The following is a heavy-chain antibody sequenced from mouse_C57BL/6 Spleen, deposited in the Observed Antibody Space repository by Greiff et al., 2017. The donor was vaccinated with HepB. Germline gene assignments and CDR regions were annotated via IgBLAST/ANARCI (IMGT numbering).Heavy chain of an antibody. CDR2: IDPEDGET. CDR1: GFNIKDYY. CDR3: ARSEYDYSWFAY. Sequence: VQLQQSGAELVKPGASVKLSCTASGFNIKDYYMHWVKQRTEQGLEWIRRIDPEDGETKYAPKFQGKATITADTSSNTAYLQLSSLTSEDTAVYYCARSEYDYSWFAYWGQGTLVTVSA. J-gene: IGHJ3*01. D-gene: IGHD2-4*01. V-gene: IGHV14-2*01.